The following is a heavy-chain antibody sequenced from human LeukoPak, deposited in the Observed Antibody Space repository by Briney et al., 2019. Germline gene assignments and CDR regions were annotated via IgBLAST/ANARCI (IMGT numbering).Heavy chain of an antibody. D-gene: IGHD4-23*01. V-gene: IGHV3-15*01. J-gene: IGHJ4*02. CDR2: IKNKPDGGTT. Sequence: PGGSLRLSCAASGFTFSSAWMNWVRQAPGKGLEWVGRIKNKPDGGTTDYAAPVKDRFTISRDDSKNTLYLQMNSLRTEDTAVYYCITTQPVARGDWGQGTQVTVSS. CDR3: ITTQPVARGD. CDR1: GFTFSSAW.